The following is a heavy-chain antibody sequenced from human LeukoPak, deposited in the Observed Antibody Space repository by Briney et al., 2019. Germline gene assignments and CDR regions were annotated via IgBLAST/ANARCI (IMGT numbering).Heavy chain of an antibody. CDR3: ARLWQPNYGDCLDH. D-gene: IGHD4-17*01. V-gene: IGHV3-11*04. Sequence: PGGSLRLSCAASGFTFSDYYMSWIRQAPGKGLEWVSYISGSGRMLHYADSVKGRSTISRDNAKNSLYLQMNSLRAEDTAVYYCARLWQPNYGDCLDHWGQGTLVTVTS. J-gene: IGHJ4*02. CDR2: ISGSGRML. CDR1: GFTFSDYY.